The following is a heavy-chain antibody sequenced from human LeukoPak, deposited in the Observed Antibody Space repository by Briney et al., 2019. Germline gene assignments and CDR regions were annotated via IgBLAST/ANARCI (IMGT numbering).Heavy chain of an antibody. CDR2: IHTSGNT. D-gene: IGHD4-23*01. V-gene: IGHV4-61*02. CDR1: GGSINSGGYF. CDR3: ARGTGPQYGGRPDY. J-gene: IGHJ4*02. Sequence: PSQTLSLTCAVSGGSINSGGYFWIWIRQPAGKGLEWIGRIHTSGNTEYYPSLKSRATISVDTSKNQFSLKLSSVTAADTAVYYCARGTGPQYGGRPDYWGQGTLVTVSS.